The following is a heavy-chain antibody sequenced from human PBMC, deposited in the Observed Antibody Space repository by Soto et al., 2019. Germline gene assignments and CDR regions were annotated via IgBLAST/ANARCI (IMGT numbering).Heavy chain of an antibody. D-gene: IGHD2-15*01. Sequence: EEQLLESGGGLIQPGGPLRLACAASGFTFSSYAMTWVRQAPGKGLEWVSSISFSDGGTYYADSVKGRLTISRDNSKNTLLLQMNSLRVEDTAVYYCVKDDRILGRRYFDLWGRGTLVTVSS. CDR2: ISFSDGGT. V-gene: IGHV3-23*01. CDR3: VKDDRILGRRYFDL. CDR1: GFTFSSYA. J-gene: IGHJ2*01.